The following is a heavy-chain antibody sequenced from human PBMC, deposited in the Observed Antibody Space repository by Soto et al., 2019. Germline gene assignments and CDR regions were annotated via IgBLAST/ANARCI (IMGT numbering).Heavy chain of an antibody. CDR2: IKSDGTVT. CDR1: GITFSTYR. V-gene: IGHV3-74*01. Sequence: EVQLVESGGGLVQPGGSLRLSCVVSGITFSTYRMHWVRQAPGKGLVWVSHIKSDGTVTHYTDSVRGRFIISRDNAKKTLFLQMNSLRAEDTGVYYCARENYAFWSGYYLDYWGQGTLVTVSS. J-gene: IGHJ4*02. D-gene: IGHD3-3*01. CDR3: ARENYAFWSGYYLDY.